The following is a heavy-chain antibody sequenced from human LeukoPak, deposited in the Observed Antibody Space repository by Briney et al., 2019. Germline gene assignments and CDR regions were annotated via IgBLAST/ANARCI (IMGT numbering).Heavy chain of an antibody. V-gene: IGHV4-34*01. CDR1: GGSFSGYY. D-gene: IGHD3-10*01. Sequence: SETLSLTCAVYGGSFSGYYWSWIRQPPGKGLEWIGEINHSGSTNYNPSLKSRVTISVDTSKNQFSLKLSSVTAADTAVYYCARGRYYYGSGSYYSITYWGQRTLVTVSS. CDR2: INHSGST. CDR3: ARGRYYYGSGSYYSITY. J-gene: IGHJ4*02.